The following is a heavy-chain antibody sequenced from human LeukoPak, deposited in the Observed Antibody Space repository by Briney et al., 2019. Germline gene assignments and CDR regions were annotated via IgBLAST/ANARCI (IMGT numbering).Heavy chain of an antibody. CDR3: ARGRYCSADICSGGDAFDI. J-gene: IGHJ3*02. D-gene: IGHD2-15*01. Sequence: SETLSLTCAVYGGSFSGYYWSWIRQPPGKGLEWIGEINHSGSTNYNPSLKSRVTISVDTSKNQFSLKLSSVTAADTAVYYCARGRYCSADICSGGDAFDIWGQGTMVSVSS. CDR1: GGSFSGYY. CDR2: INHSGST. V-gene: IGHV4-34*01.